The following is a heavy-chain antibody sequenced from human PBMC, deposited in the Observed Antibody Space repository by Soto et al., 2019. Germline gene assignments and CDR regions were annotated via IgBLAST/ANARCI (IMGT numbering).Heavy chain of an antibody. D-gene: IGHD2-21*02. CDR1: GFTFSDSA. CDR2: VSGSSDNT. J-gene: IGHJ4*02. CDR3: AIGFTTLTASYFDY. Sequence: EVQLLESGGGLVQPGGSLRLPCAASGFTFSDSAMNWVRQAPGKGLEWVSGVSGSSDNTYYADSVKGRFTISRDNSKNTLYLQMDSLRAEDTAVYFCAIGFTTLTASYFDYWGQGTLVTVSS. V-gene: IGHV3-23*01.